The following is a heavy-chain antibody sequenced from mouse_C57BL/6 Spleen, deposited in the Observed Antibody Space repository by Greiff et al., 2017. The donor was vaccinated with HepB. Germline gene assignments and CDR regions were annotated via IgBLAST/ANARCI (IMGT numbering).Heavy chain of an antibody. V-gene: IGHV1-62-2*01. CDR2: FYPGSGSI. Sequence: QVQLQQSGAELVKPGASVKLSCKASGYTFTEYTINWVKQRSGQGLEWIGWFYPGSGSIKYNEKFKDKATLTADKSSSTVYMELSRLTSEDSAVYFCARHEEAYRQLRLPFAYWGQGTLVTVSA. J-gene: IGHJ3*01. CDR3: ARHEEAYRQLRLPFAY. CDR1: GYTFTEYT. D-gene: IGHD3-2*02.